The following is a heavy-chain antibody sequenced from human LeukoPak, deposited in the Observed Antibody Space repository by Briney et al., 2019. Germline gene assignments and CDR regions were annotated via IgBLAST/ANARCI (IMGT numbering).Heavy chain of an antibody. CDR1: GFTFSSYG. D-gene: IGHD3-10*01. V-gene: IGHV3-23*01. J-gene: IGHJ4*02. Sequence: GGSLRLSCAASGFTFSSYGMSWVRQAPGKGLEWVSAISGSGGSTYYADSVKGRFTISRDNSKNTLYLQMNSLRAEDTAVYYCARETGGYYYGSGSYYNFGYWGQGTLVTVSS. CDR2: ISGSGGST. CDR3: ARETGGYYYGSGSYYNFGY.